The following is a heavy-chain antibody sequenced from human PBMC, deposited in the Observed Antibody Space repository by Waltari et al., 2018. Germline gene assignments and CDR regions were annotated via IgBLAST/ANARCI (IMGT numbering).Heavy chain of an antibody. J-gene: IGHJ3*02. D-gene: IGHD2-15*01. CDR2: IYHSGST. V-gene: IGHV4-38-2*02. Sequence: QVQLQESGPGLVKPSETLSLTCAVSGYSISSGYYWGWIRQPPGKGLEWIGSIYHSGSTHYNPSLKSRVTISVDTSKNQFSLKLSSVTAADTAVYYCAREWLIVKDAFDIWGQGTMVTVSS. CDR1: GYSISSGYY. CDR3: AREWLIVKDAFDI.